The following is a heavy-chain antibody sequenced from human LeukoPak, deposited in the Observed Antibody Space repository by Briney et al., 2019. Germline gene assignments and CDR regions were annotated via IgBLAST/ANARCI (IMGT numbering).Heavy chain of an antibody. D-gene: IGHD3-10*01. Sequence: SETLSLTCTVSGASISSYYWNWIRQPPGKGLEWIGSIYYSGRTYYNPSLKSRATISVDTSKNQFSLKLSAVTAADTAVYYCARLSWDYGSGRYFDFWGQGTLVTVSS. CDR3: ARLSWDYGSGRYFDF. CDR1: GASISSYY. V-gene: IGHV4-59*05. CDR2: IYYSGRT. J-gene: IGHJ4*02.